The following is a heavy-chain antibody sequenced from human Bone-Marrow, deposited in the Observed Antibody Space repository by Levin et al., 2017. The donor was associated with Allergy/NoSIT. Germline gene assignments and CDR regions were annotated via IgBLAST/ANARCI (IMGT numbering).Heavy chain of an antibody. J-gene: IGHJ4*02. CDR2: IYWDDDK. CDR1: GFSLSTAGVG. D-gene: IGHD4-23*01. CDR3: AHNHNGRNEVHFAY. Sequence: SGPTLVKPPQTLALTCTFSGFSLSTAGVGVGWIRQPPGKALEWLALIYWDDDKRYSPSLRSRLTITKDTSKNQVVLTMTNVGPVDTATYYCAHNHNGRNEVHFAYWGQGTLVTVSS. V-gene: IGHV2-5*02.